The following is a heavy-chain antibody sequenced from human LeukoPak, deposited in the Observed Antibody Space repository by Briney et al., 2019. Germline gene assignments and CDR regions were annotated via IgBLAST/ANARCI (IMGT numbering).Heavy chain of an antibody. D-gene: IGHD4-23*01. J-gene: IGHJ4*02. V-gene: IGHV3-64*01. CDR1: GFTFSSYA. Sequence: GGSLRLSCAASGFTFSSYAMHWVRQAPGRGLEYGSAISTNGGSTYYANSVKGRFTISRDNSKKTLYLQMGSLRAEDMAVYYCARAVSPGNSPSYSSDYWGQGSLVTVSP. CDR3: ARAVSPGNSPSYSSDY. CDR2: ISTNGGST.